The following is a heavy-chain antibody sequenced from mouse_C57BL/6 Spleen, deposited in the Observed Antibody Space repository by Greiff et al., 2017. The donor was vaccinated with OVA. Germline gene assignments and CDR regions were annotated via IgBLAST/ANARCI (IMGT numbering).Heavy chain of an antibody. Sequence: EVQLQQSGPELVKPGDSVKISCKASGYSFTGYFMNWVMQSHGKSLEWIGRINPYNGDTFYNQKFKGKATLTVDKSSSTAHMELRSLTSEDSAVYYCARCDGYYERLYCDYWGQGTTLTVSS. CDR2: INPYNGDT. D-gene: IGHD2-3*01. V-gene: IGHV1-20*01. CDR3: ARCDGYYERLYCDY. CDR1: GYSFTGYF. J-gene: IGHJ2*01.